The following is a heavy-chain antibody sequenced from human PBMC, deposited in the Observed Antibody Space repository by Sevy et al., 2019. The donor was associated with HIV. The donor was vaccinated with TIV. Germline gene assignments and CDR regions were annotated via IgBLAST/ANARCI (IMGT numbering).Heavy chain of an antibody. Sequence: GGSLRLSCAASGFTFSDYYMSWIRQAPGKGLEWVSYFSSSGSTIYYADSVKGRFTISRDNAKNSLYLQMNSLRAEDTAVYYCARMGVDIVATMSGYYYYGMDVWGQGTTVTVSS. CDR3: ARMGVDIVATMSGYYYYGMDV. V-gene: IGHV3-11*01. J-gene: IGHJ6*02. CDR2: FSSSGSTI. CDR1: GFTFSDYY. D-gene: IGHD5-12*01.